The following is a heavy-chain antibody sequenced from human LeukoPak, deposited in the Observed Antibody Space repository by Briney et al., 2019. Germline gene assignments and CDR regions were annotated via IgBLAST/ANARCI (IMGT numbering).Heavy chain of an antibody. D-gene: IGHD6-19*01. CDR2: ISWNGGSI. Sequence: PGGSLRLSCAASGFTLDDYAMHWVRQAPGKGLEWVSGISWNGGSIGYADSVKGRFTISRDNAKSSLYLQMNSLRAEDTALYYCAKDMSIAVAGTIDYWGQGTLVTVSS. CDR3: AKDMSIAVAGTIDY. V-gene: IGHV3-9*01. J-gene: IGHJ4*02. CDR1: GFTLDDYA.